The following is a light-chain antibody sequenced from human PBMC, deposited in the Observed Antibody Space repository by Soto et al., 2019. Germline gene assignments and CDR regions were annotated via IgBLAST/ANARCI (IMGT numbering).Light chain of an antibody. CDR3: HQYNSWPRGT. CDR1: QSVNLN. Sequence: EIMMTQSPGTLSVSPGEGDTLSCTASQSVNLNLPWYQQKPCQPPRVLLYGASTRATGIPVRFRGSGSGTEFTQTISRLQSEDSAVYYCHQYNSWPRGTFGPGTKVEIK. V-gene: IGKV3-15*01. CDR2: GAS. J-gene: IGKJ3*01.